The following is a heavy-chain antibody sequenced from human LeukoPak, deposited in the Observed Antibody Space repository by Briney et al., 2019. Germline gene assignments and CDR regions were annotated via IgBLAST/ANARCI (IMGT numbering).Heavy chain of an antibody. Sequence: GGSLRLSCAASGFTFSTYWMTWVRQAPGKGLEWVANIKQDGSEKKYEDSVKGRFTISRDNADNSLYLQMNSLRAEDTAVYYCARVPVRGSEDYWGQGTLVTVSS. V-gene: IGHV3-7*01. CDR1: GFTFSTYW. J-gene: IGHJ4*02. CDR3: ARVPVRGSEDY. D-gene: IGHD3-10*01. CDR2: IKQDGSEK.